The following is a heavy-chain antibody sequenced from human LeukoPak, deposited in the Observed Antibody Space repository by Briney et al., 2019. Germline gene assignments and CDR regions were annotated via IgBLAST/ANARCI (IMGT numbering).Heavy chain of an antibody. CDR1: GYTFTGYY. CDR2: INPNSGGT. V-gene: IGHV1-2*02. D-gene: IGHD2-2*01. J-gene: IGHJ4*02. CDR3: ARVGVPAATQGDFDY. Sequence: GASVKVSCKASGYTFTGYYMHWVRQAPGQGLEWMGWINPNSGGTNYAQKFQGRVTMTRDKSISTAYMELSRLRSDDTAVYYCARVGVPAATQGDFDYWGQGTLVTVSS.